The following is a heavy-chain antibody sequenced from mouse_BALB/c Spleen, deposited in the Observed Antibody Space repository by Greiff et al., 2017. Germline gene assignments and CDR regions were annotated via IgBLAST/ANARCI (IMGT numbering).Heavy chain of an antibody. D-gene: IGHD2-4*01. CDR1: GYNFTSYW. J-gene: IGHJ2*01. Sequence: QVQLQQPGAELVKPGTSVKLSCKASGYNFTSYWINWVKLRPGQGLEWIGDIYPGSGSTNYNEKFKSKATLTVDTSSRTAYMQLSSLASEDSALYYCASWDDYDDYSFDYWGQGTTLTVSS. CDR2: IYPGSGST. V-gene: IGHV1-55*01. CDR3: ASWDDYDDYSFDY.